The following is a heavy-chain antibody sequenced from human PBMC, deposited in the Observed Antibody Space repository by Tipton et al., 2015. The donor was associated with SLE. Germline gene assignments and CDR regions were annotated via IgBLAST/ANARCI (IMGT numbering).Heavy chain of an antibody. CDR1: GNSISSGNYY. CDR3: ARLQGLSESFGIDR. D-gene: IGHD3-10*01. V-gene: IGHV4-39*07. Sequence: LRLSCSVSGNSISSGNYYWGWIRQSPGKGLEWIGTIYYGGNSYFNPSLKSRVTISVDTSKNQFSLRLSSVTAADTAVYYCARLQGLSESFGIDRWGQGTLVTVSS. J-gene: IGHJ5*02. CDR2: IYYGGNS.